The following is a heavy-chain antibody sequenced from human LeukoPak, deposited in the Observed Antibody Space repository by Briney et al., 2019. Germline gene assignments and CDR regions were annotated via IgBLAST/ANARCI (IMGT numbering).Heavy chain of an antibody. J-gene: IGHJ4*02. D-gene: IGHD3-10*01. CDR2: INSDGSST. Sequence: PGGSLRLSCAASGFTFSSYAMSWVRQAPGKGLVWVSRINSDGSSTTYADAVSGRFTISRDNAKNTMYLQMNSLRAEDTAVYYCARGLMGTMVIDYWGQGTLVTVSS. V-gene: IGHV3-74*01. CDR3: ARGLMGTMVIDY. CDR1: GFTFSSYA.